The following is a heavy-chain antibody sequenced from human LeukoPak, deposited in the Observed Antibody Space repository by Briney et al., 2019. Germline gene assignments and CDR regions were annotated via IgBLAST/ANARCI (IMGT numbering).Heavy chain of an antibody. CDR3: ARAHYYFGSRHPYYFDS. J-gene: IGHJ4*02. D-gene: IGHD3-10*01. CDR2: ISSSGTII. V-gene: IGHV3-11*01. Sequence: PGGSLRLSCAASGFTFSDYYMSWIRQAPGKGLEWLSYISSSGTIIYYADSVKGRFTISRDNAKDSLYLQMSSLRAEDTAVYYCARAHYYFGSRHPYYFDSWGQGTLATVSS. CDR1: GFTFSDYY.